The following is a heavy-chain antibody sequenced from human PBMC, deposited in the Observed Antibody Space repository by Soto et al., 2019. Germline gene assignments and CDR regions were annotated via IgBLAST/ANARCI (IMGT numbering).Heavy chain of an antibody. CDR3: ARENVDTAMVSVLGGYYYYYGMXV. V-gene: IGHV1-69*13. D-gene: IGHD5-18*01. CDR2: IIPIFGTA. J-gene: IGHJ6*02. Sequence: ASVKVSCKASGGTFSSYAISWVRQAPGQGLEWMGGIIPIFGTANYAQKFQGRVTITADESTSTAYMELSSLRSEDTAVYYCARENVDTAMVSVLGGYYYYYGMXVWGQGTTVTVSS. CDR1: GGTFSSYA.